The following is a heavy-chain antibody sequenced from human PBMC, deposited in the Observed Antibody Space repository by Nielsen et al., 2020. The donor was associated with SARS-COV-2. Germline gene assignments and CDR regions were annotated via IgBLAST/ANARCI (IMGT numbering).Heavy chain of an antibody. D-gene: IGHD2-15*01. Sequence: GGSLRLSCAASGFTFSSYSMNWVRQAPGKGLEWVSYISSSSSTIYYADSVKGRFTISRDNAKNSLYLQMNSLRAEDTAVYYCARILGYCSGGSCYSEYFQHWGQGTLVTVSS. CDR3: ARILGYCSGGSCYSEYFQH. CDR2: ISSSSSTI. J-gene: IGHJ1*01. CDR1: GFTFSSYS. V-gene: IGHV3-48*01.